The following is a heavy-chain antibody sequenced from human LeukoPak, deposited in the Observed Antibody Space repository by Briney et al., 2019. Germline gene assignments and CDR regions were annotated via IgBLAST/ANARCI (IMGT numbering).Heavy chain of an antibody. CDR1: GGSISSYY. Sequence: SETLSLTCTVSGGSISSYYWSWIWQPAGKGPEWIGRIYTSGSTNYNPSLRSRVTMSVDTSKNQFSLKLSSVTAADTAVYYCARDSYYSKMPRGWGQGTLVTVSS. CDR2: IYTSGST. J-gene: IGHJ4*02. D-gene: IGHD3-10*01. V-gene: IGHV4-4*07. CDR3: ARDSYYSKMPRG.